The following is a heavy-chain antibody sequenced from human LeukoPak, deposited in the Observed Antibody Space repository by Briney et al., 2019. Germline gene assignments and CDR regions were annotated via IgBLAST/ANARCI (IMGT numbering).Heavy chain of an antibody. CDR2: ISSSGSTI. CDR1: GFTFSDYY. D-gene: IGHD3-22*01. J-gene: IGHJ5*02. Sequence: GGSLRLSCAASGFTFSDYYMSWIRQAPGKGLEWVSYISSSGSTIYYADSVKGRFTISRDNSKNTLYLQMNSLRAEDTAVYYCARDYYDSSGYYSNWFDPWGQGTLVTVSS. CDR3: ARDYYDSSGYYSNWFDP. V-gene: IGHV3-11*04.